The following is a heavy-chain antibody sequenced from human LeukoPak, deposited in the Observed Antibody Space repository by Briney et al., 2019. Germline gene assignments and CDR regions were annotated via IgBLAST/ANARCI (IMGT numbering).Heavy chain of an antibody. D-gene: IGHD5-18*01. CDR1: GGSFSGYY. J-gene: IGHJ2*01. Sequence: SVTLSLTCAVYGGSFSGYYWSWIRQPPGKGLEWIGEINHSGSTNYNPSLKSRVTISVDTSKNQFSLKLSSVTAADTAVYYCARGRYSYGYRWWYFDLWGRGTLVTVSS. V-gene: IGHV4-34*01. CDR2: INHSGST. CDR3: ARGRYSYGYRWWYFDL.